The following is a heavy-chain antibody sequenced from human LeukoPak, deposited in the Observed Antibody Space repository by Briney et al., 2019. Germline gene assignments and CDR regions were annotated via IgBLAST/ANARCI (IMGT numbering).Heavy chain of an antibody. V-gene: IGHV4-59*08. CDR1: GGSISSYY. D-gene: IGHD4-17*01. J-gene: IGHJ4*02. CDR3: AIGDYGDFDY. CDR2: IYYSGST. Sequence: SETLSLTCTVSGGSISSYYWSWLRQPPGKGLEWIGYIYYSGSTNYNPSLKSRVTISVDTSRNQFSLKLSSVTAADTAVYYCAIGDYGDFDYWGQGTLVTVSS.